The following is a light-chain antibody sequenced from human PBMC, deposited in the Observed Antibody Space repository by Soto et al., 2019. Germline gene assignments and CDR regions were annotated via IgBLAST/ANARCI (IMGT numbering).Light chain of an antibody. J-gene: IGLJ1*01. Sequence: QSVLTQPASVSGSPGQSITISCTGTSSDVGSYNLVSWYQQHPGKAPKLMIYEGNKRPSGVSNRFSGSKSANTASLTISGLQTEDAADDYGCSYAGTNTFVFGPGTKVTVL. CDR1: SSDVGSYNL. CDR2: EGN. CDR3: CSYAGTNTFV. V-gene: IGLV2-23*01.